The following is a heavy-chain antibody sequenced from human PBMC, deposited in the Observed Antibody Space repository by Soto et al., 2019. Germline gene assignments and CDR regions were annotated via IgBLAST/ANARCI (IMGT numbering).Heavy chain of an antibody. V-gene: IGHV3-66*01. CDR1: GLTVSTNY. Sequence: EVQLVESGGGLVQPGGSLRLSCAASGLTVSTNYMNWVRQAPGKGLEWVSIIYSDGRTYHADSVMGRFTISRDNSKNMLYLQMNRLRTEDTDVYYCARVTTLACDYWGQGTLVTVSS. CDR3: ARVTTLACDY. J-gene: IGHJ4*02. CDR2: IYSDGRT.